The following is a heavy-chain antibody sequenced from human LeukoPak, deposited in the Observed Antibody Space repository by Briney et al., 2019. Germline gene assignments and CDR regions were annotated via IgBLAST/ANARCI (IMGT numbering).Heavy chain of an antibody. D-gene: IGHD3-22*01. Sequence: ASVKASCKASGYTFTSYGISWVRQAPGQGLEWMGWISAYNGNINYAQKLQGRVTMTTDTSTSTAYMELRSLRSDDTAVYYCARGKDYYDSSGYYFDYWGQGTLVTVSS. CDR2: ISAYNGNI. J-gene: IGHJ4*02. V-gene: IGHV1-18*01. CDR1: GYTFTSYG. CDR3: ARGKDYYDSSGYYFDY.